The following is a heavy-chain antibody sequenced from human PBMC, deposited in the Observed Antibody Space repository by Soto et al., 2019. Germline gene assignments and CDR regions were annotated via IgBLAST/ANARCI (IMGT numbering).Heavy chain of an antibody. CDR1: VGSFSSYA. D-gene: IGHD2-2*01. CDR3: ARYLFSTSCYQFYYNYGMDI. Sequence: LVKVSCKASVGSFSSYAISWVRQAPGQGLEWMGGIIPIFGTANYAQKFQGRVTITADKSTSTAYMELSSLRSEDTAVYYCARYLFSTSCYQFYYNYGMDIWAQGTTVTDSS. CDR2: IIPIFGTA. V-gene: IGHV1-69*06. J-gene: IGHJ6*02.